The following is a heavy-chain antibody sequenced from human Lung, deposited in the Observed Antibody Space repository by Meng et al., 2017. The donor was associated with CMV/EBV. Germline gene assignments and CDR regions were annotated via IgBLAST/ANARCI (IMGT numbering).Heavy chain of an antibody. CDR2: IYNDGSRT. Sequence: GESMKISCAASGFTFSSYGMSWVRQAPGKGLEWVALIYNDGSRTYYADSVKGRFTISRDNFKNTASLQMNNLRVEDSAVYYCVKGAARLVPWGQGTLVTVSS. V-gene: IGHV3-23*03. CDR1: GFTFSSYG. D-gene: IGHD3-9*01. J-gene: IGHJ4*02. CDR3: VKGAARLVP.